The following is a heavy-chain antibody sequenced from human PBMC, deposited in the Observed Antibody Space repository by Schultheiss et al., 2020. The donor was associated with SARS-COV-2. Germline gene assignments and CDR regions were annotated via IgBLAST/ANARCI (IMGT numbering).Heavy chain of an antibody. D-gene: IGHD3-3*01. J-gene: IGHJ4*02. CDR1: GGTFSSYT. CDR2: INPNSGGT. CDR3: ARAQGGYDFWSGYSYYFDY. Sequence: ASVKVSCKASGGTFSSYTISWVRQAPGQGREWMGWINPNSGGTNYAQKFQGRVTMTRDTSISTAYMELSRLRSDDTAVYYCARAQGGYDFWSGYSYYFDYWGQGTLVTVSS. V-gene: IGHV1-2*02.